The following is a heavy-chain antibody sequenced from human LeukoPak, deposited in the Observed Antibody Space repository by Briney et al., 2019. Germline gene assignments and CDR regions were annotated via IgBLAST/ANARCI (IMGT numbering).Heavy chain of an antibody. J-gene: IGHJ4*02. CDR3: ARARTTIFGVVMDQYYFDY. D-gene: IGHD3-3*01. CDR1: GFTFDDYA. Sequence: GGSLRLSCAASGFTFDDYAMHWVRQAPGKGLEWVSGISWNSGSIGYADSVKGRFTISRDNSKNTLYLQMNSLRAEDTAVYYCARARTTIFGVVMDQYYFDYWGQGTLVTVSS. V-gene: IGHV3-9*01. CDR2: ISWNSGSI.